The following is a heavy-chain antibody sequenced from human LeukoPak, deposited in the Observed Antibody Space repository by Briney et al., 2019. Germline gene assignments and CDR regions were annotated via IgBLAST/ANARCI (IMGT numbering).Heavy chain of an antibody. CDR3: ARGRLGRQHASFFDS. J-gene: IGHJ4*01. CDR1: DGSMGTYY. Sequence: SETPSLTCSVSDGSMGTYYWGWIRQPPGKRLEWIGYIYYSGSTTYNPSLKSRVTVSVDTSKNQFSLKLTSITAADTAVYYCARGRLGRQHASFFDSWGHGTLVTVSS. D-gene: IGHD2-2*01. V-gene: IGHV4-59*08. CDR2: IYYSGST.